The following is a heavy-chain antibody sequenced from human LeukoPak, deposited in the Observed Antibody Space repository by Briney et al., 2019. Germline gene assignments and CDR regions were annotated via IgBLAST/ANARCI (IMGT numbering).Heavy chain of an antibody. CDR3: TTSYIAVADFDY. CDR2: IKSKTDGGAI. J-gene: IGHJ4*02. Sequence: AGGSLRLSCVASGFTFNYIWMTWVRQAPGKGLEWVGRIKSKTDGGAIDYAAPVKGRFSISRDDSKNTLYLQMNSLKTEDTAVYYCTTSYIAVADFDYWGQGTLVTVSS. D-gene: IGHD6-19*01. V-gene: IGHV3-15*01. CDR1: GFTFNYIW.